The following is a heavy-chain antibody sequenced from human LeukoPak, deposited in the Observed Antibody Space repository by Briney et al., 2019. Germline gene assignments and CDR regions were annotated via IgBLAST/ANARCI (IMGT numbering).Heavy chain of an antibody. CDR3: ATAVSTSWVDY. J-gene: IGHJ4*02. CDR2: IHYSGST. D-gene: IGHD2-2*01. CDR1: GGSISSYY. Sequence: ASETLSLTCTVSGGSISSYYWSWIRQPPGKGLEWIGYIHYSGSTNYSPSLKSRVTISVDTSKNHFSLKLSSVTAADTAVYYCATAVSTSWVDYWGQGTLVTVSS. V-gene: IGHV4-59*01.